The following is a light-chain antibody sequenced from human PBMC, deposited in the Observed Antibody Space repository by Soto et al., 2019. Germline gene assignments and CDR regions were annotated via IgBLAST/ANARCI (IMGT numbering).Light chain of an antibody. V-gene: IGKV3-15*01. CDR2: GTS. J-gene: IGKJ5*01. CDR3: QHHDTWPVS. CDR1: RSVSGN. Sequence: EIVLTQSPGTLSLSPGERATLSCRASRSVSGNLAWYQQKPGQPPRLLIYGTSTRAAFVPARFSGSGYGTEFTLTISSLQSEDFAVYYCQHHDTWPVSFGQGTRLEIK.